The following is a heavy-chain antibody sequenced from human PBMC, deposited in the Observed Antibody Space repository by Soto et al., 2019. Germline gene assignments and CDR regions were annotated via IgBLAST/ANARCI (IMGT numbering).Heavy chain of an antibody. CDR3: ARDRRPAAAYYYYGMDV. CDR2: IYYSGST. V-gene: IGHV4-31*03. J-gene: IGHJ6*02. CDR1: GGSISSGGYY. Sequence: LSLTCTVSGGSISSGGYYWSWIRQRPGKCLEWIGYIYYSGSTYYNPSLKSRVTISVDTSKNQFSLKLSSVTAADTAVYYCARDRRPAAAYYYYGMDVWGQGSTVTVSS. D-gene: IGHD2-2*01.